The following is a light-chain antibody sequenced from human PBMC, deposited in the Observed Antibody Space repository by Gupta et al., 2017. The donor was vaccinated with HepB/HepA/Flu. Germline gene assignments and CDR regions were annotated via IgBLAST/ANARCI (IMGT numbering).Light chain of an antibody. CDR2: GND. Sequence: SVLPQPPSVSAAPGQGVTISCTGTITNIGANNDVHWYQQLPGTAPNLLIYGNDNRPSGVPDRFSGSKSGTSASLAITGLQAEDEAMYYCQSYDNGQSDSVFGGGTKLTVL. CDR1: ITNIGANND. J-gene: IGLJ2*01. CDR3: QSYDNGQSDSV. V-gene: IGLV1-40*01.